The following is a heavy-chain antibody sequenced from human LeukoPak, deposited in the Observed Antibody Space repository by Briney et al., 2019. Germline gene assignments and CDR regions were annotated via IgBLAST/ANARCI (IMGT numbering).Heavy chain of an antibody. J-gene: IGHJ4*02. V-gene: IGHV1-18*01. D-gene: IGHD2-21*02. CDR1: GYTFISYG. CDR3: ARVCGGDCYGFDY. CDR2: ISAYNGNT. Sequence: ASVKVSCKASGYTFISYGISWVRPAPGQGLEWMGWISAYNGNTNYAQKLQGRVTMPTNTSTSTAYMELRSLRSDDTAVYYCARVCGGDCYGFDYCGQGSLVTVYS.